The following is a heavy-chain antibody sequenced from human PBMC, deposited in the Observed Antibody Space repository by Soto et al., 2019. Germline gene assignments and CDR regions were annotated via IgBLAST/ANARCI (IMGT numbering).Heavy chain of an antibody. V-gene: IGHV3-30*18. CDR2: ISYDGSNK. CDR1: GFTFSSYG. CDR3: AKDDYGDYVWRFLGFSYYFDY. Sequence: QVQLVESGGGVVQPGRSLRLSCAASGFTFSSYGMHWVRQAPGKGLEWVAVISYDGSNKYYADSVKGRFTISRDNSKNTLYLQMNSLRAEDTAVYYCAKDDYGDYVWRFLGFSYYFDYWGQGTLVTVSS. J-gene: IGHJ4*02. D-gene: IGHD4-17*01.